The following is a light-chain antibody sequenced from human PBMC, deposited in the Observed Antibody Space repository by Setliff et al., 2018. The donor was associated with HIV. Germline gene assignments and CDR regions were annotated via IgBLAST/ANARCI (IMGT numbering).Light chain of an antibody. CDR1: QSVLYSSNNKNY. Sequence: DIVMTQSPDSLAVSLGERATINCKSSQSVLYSSNNKNYLAWYQQKPGQPPKLLIYWASTRESGVPDRFSGSGSGTDFTLTISSLQAEDVAVYYCQQYYSTSLRTFGQGTRWIS. J-gene: IGKJ1*01. CDR3: QQYYSTSLRT. V-gene: IGKV4-1*01. CDR2: WAS.